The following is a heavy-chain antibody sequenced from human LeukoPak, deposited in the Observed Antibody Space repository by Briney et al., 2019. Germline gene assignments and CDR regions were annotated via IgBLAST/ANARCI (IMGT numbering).Heavy chain of an antibody. V-gene: IGHV3-72*01. J-gene: IGHJ4*02. CDR2: TRNNANSYTT. CDR3: ARVNRGSYHFDY. D-gene: IGHD1-26*01. CDR1: GFTFSDHY. Sequence: GGSLILSCAASGFTFSDHYMDWVRQAPGKGLEWVGRTRNNANSYTTEYAASVKGRFTISRDDSKNSLYLQMNSLKTEDTAVYFCARVNRGSYHFDYWGQGTLVTVSS.